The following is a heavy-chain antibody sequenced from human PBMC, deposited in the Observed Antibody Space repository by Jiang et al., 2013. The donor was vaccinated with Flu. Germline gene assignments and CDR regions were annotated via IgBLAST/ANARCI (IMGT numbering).Heavy chain of an antibody. Sequence: GSGLVKPSETLSLTCTVSGGSISSYYWSWIRQPPGKGLEWIGYIYYSGSTNYNPSLKSRVTISVDTSKNQFSLKLSSVTAADTAVYYCARVRVRGVITPKPNWFDPWGQGTLVTVSS. V-gene: IGHV4-59*01. D-gene: IGHD3-10*01. J-gene: IGHJ5*02. CDR2: IYYSGST. CDR3: ARVRVRGVITPKPNWFDP. CDR1: GGSISSYY.